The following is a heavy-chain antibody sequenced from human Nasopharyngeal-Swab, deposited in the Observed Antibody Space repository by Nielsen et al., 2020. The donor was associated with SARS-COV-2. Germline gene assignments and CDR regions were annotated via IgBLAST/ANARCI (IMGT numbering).Heavy chain of an antibody. CDR2: INHSGST. V-gene: IGHV4-34*01. D-gene: IGHD1-26*01. J-gene: IGHJ4*02. Sequence: GSLRLSCAVYGWSFSGYYWSWIRQPPGKGLEWIGEINHSGSTNYNPSLKSRVTISVGTSKNQFSLKLSSVTASDTAVYYCASFRYSGSYLKYYFDYWGQGTLVTVSS. CDR3: ASFRYSGSYLKYYFDY. CDR1: GWSFSGYY.